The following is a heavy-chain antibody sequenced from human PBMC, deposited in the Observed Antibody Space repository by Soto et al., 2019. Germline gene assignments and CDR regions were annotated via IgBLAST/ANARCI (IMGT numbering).Heavy chain of an antibody. CDR2: ISWNSGSI. V-gene: IGHV3-9*01. J-gene: IGHJ6*03. CDR3: AKDSSSYSYYYMDV. Sequence: EVQLVESGGGLVQPGRSLRLSCAASGFTFDDYAMHWVRQAPGKGLEWVAGISWNSGSIGYADSVKGRIPISRNNAENSLYLQMNSMRAEDTALYYWAKDSSSYSYYYMDVWGKGTTVTVSS. D-gene: IGHD6-6*01. CDR1: GFTFDDYA.